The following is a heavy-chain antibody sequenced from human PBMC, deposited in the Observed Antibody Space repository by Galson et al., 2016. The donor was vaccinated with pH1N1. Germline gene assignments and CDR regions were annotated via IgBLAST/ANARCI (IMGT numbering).Heavy chain of an antibody. J-gene: IGHJ4*02. CDR2: IDPSNGGT. CDR1: GYTFTRDY. D-gene: IGHD7-27*01. V-gene: IGHV1-46*01. Sequence: SVKVSCKASGYTFTRDYIHWVRQAPGQGLEWMGVIDPSNGGTTYSQNFQGLVTMTRDTSTNTVYMELSGLKSEDTAVYFCSRDLGRLRDYWGQGTLVTVSS. CDR3: SRDLGRLRDY.